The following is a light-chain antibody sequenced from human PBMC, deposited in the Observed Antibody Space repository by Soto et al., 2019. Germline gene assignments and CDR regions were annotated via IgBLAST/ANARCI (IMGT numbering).Light chain of an antibody. Sequence: EIVMTQSPATLSVSPGERATLSSRASQSVSGNLAWYQQKPGQAPRLLIYGAFTRATGIPARFSGSGSGTEFTLTISSLQSEDFAVYYCQQYNDWAMYTFGQGTKLEIK. V-gene: IGKV3-15*01. CDR3: QQYNDWAMYT. J-gene: IGKJ2*01. CDR2: GAF. CDR1: QSVSGN.